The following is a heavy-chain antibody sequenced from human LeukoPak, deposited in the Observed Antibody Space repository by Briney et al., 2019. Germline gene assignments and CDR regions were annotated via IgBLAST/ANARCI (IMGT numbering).Heavy chain of an antibody. J-gene: IGHJ4*02. CDR3: ARRAGGYSHPHDY. D-gene: IGHD4-23*01. V-gene: IGHV3-30*02. CDR2: IRYDGSNK. Sequence: PGGSLRLSCAASGFTFSNYGMHWVRQAPGKGLEWVAFIRYDGSNKYFADSLKGRFTISRDNSKNTQYLQMNSLRPEDTAVYYCARRAGGYSHPHDYWGQGTLVTVSS. CDR1: GFTFSNYG.